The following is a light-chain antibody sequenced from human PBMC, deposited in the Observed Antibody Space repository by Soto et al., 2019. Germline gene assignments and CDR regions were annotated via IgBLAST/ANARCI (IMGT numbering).Light chain of an antibody. CDR1: QSLMHSDGKMY. Sequence: DVVMTQTPLSLSVTPGQPASISCKSSQSLMHSDGKMYLYWYLQKAGQAPQLLIYEALHRFSGVPERFSGSGSGTDFTLKISRVEAEDVGIYYCMQSVQLPRYTFGQGTKLEIK. V-gene: IGKV2D-29*01. CDR2: EAL. J-gene: IGKJ2*01. CDR3: MQSVQLPRYT.